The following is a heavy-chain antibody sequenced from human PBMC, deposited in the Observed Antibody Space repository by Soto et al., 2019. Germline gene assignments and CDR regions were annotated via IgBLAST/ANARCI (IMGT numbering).Heavy chain of an antibody. CDR1: GYTFTSYA. Sequence: GASVKVSCKASGYTFTSYAMHWVRQAPGQRLEWMGWINAGNGNTKYSQKFQGRVTITRDTSASTAYMELSSLRSEDTAVYYCARVYSTYSNYYYGMDVWGQGTTVTVSS. V-gene: IGHV1-3*01. CDR3: ARVYSTYSNYYYGMDV. J-gene: IGHJ6*02. D-gene: IGHD2-15*01. CDR2: INAGNGNT.